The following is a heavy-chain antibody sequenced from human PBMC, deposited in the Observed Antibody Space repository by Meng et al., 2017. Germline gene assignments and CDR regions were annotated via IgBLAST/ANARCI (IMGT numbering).Heavy chain of an antibody. CDR2: INPNSGGT. V-gene: IGHV1-2*06. CDR1: GYTFTGYY. CDR3: ARGYSSSWYTDY. D-gene: IGHD6-13*01. Sequence: QVQLVQSEAEVTKPGASVEVSCKASGYTFTGYYMHWVRQAPGQGLEWMGRINPNSGGTNYAQKFQGRVTMTRDTSISTAYMELSRLRSDDTAVYYCARGYSSSWYTDYWGQGTLVTVSS. J-gene: IGHJ4*02.